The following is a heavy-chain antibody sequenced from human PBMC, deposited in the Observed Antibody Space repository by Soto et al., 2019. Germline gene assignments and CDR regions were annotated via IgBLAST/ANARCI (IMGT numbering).Heavy chain of an antibody. CDR3: XXXXXXXXXXXXXAFDY. J-gene: IGHJ4*02. CDR2: IYYSGST. CDR1: GGSISSGGYY. V-gene: IGHV4-31*03. Sequence: QVQLQESGPGLVKPSQTLSLTCTVSGGSISSGGYYXXXXXXXPGKGLXXIGYIYYSGSTYYNPSLKSRVTISXXXXXXXXXXXXXXXXXXXXXXXXXXXXXXXXXXXXXAFDYWGQGTLVTVSS.